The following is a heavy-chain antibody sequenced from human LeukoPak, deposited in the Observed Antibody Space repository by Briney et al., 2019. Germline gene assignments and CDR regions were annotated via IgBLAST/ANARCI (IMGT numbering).Heavy chain of an antibody. CDR2: IYPGDSDT. CDR1: GYSFTSYW. J-gene: IGHJ3*02. D-gene: IGHD6-19*01. V-gene: IGHV5-51*01. CDR3: ARPGSSGWYRGGDDAFDI. Sequence: PGESLKISCKGSGYSFTSYWIGWVRQMPGKGLEWMGIIYPGDSDTRYSPSFQGQVTISADKSIGTAYLQWSSLKASDTAMYYCARPGSSGWYRGGDDAFDIWGQGTMVTVSS.